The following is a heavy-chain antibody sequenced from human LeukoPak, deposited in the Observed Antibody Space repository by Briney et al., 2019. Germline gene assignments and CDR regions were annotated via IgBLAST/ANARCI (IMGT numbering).Heavy chain of an antibody. CDR2: FDPEDGET. D-gene: IGHD2-21*02. CDR1: GYTLTELS. J-gene: IGHJ6*03. CDR3: ATDARGGHLIRGGYYYYYMDV. V-gene: IGHV1-24*01. Sequence: ASVKVSCKVSGYTLTELSMHWVRQAPGKGLEWMGGFDPEDGETIYAQKFQGRVTMTEDTSTDTAYMELSGLRSEDTAVYYCATDARGGHLIRGGYYYYYMDVWGKGTTVTVSS.